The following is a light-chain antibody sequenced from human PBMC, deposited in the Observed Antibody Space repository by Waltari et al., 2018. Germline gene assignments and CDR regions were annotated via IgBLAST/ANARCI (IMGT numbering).Light chain of an antibody. CDR3: QSGGHGTWV. CDR2: VNSDGSH. J-gene: IGLJ3*02. V-gene: IGLV4-69*01. Sequence: QLVLTQSPSASASLGASVKLTCTLSSGHSSNVVAWLQQEPEKGPRYLMKVNSDGSHSQGDEIPDRFSANSSGAERYLTIANLQSEDEADYYCQSGGHGTWVFGGGTKLTVL. CDR1: SGHSSNV.